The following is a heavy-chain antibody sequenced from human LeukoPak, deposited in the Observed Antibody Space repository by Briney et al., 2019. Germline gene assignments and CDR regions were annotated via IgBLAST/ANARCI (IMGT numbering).Heavy chain of an antibody. D-gene: IGHD3-3*01. CDR3: ARDKGGYNFWSGFAY. J-gene: IGHJ4*02. CDR2: IGSSTNTI. Sequence: GGSLRLSCAASGFTFSSYGMHWVRQAPGKGLEWVSSIGSSTNTIYYADSVKGRFTISRDNAKNSLFLQMNRLRAEDTAVYYCARDKGGYNFWSGFAYWGPGTLVTVSS. V-gene: IGHV3-48*04. CDR1: GFTFSSYG.